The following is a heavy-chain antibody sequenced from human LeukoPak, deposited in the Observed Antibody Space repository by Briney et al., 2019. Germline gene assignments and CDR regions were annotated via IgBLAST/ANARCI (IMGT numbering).Heavy chain of an antibody. CDR3: AERGSPGHYYYYGMDV. D-gene: IGHD3-10*01. V-gene: IGHV4-39*07. J-gene: IGHJ6*02. CDR1: GGSISSSSYY. Sequence: PSETLSLTCTVSGGSISSSSYYWGWIRQPPGKGLEWIGSIYYSGSTYYSPSLKSRVTISVDKSKNQFSLKLSSVTAADTAVYYCAERGSPGHYYYYGMDVWGQGTTVTVSS. CDR2: IYYSGST.